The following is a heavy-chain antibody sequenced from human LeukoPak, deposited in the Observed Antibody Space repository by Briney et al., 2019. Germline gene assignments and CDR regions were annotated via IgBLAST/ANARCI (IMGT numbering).Heavy chain of an antibody. D-gene: IGHD3-10*01. Sequence: GASVKVSCKASGYTFTGYYMHWVRQAPGQGLEWMGWINPNSGGTNYAQKSQGRVTMTRDTSISTAYMELSRLRSDDTAVYYCARGGYGSGTNPYYFDYWGQGTLVTVSS. CDR3: ARGGYGSGTNPYYFDY. J-gene: IGHJ4*02. CDR2: INPNSGGT. V-gene: IGHV1-2*02. CDR1: GYTFTGYY.